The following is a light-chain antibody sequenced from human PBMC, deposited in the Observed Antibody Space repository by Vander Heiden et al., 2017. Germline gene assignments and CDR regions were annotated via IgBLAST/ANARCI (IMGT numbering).Light chain of an antibody. V-gene: IGLV1-44*01. CDR1: SSNLGSNT. J-gene: IGLJ1*01. CDR3: EAWDDSLNGYV. CDR2: SNN. Sequence: QSVLTQPPSASGTPGQRVTISCSASSSNLGSNTVNWYQQLPGTAPKLLIYSNNQRPSGVPDRFSGSKSGTSASLAISGLQSEDEADYYCEAWDDSLNGYVFGTGTKVTVL.